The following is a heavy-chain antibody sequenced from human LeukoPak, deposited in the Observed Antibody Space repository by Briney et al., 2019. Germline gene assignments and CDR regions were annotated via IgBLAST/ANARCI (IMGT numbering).Heavy chain of an antibody. Sequence: PGGSLRLSCAASGFTFSSYAMHWVRQAPGKGLEWVAVISYDGSNKYYADSVKGRFTISRDNSENTLYLQMNSLRAEDTAVYYCASDYYDSSGYGPIDYWGQGTLVTVSS. V-gene: IGHV3-30*04. D-gene: IGHD3-22*01. CDR1: GFTFSSYA. J-gene: IGHJ4*02. CDR3: ASDYYDSSGYGPIDY. CDR2: ISYDGSNK.